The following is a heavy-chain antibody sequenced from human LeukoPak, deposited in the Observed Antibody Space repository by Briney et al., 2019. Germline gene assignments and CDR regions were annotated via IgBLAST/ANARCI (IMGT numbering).Heavy chain of an antibody. CDR3: TTDSGIREEYDYVWGSYRSLDAFDI. CDR1: GFTFSNVW. D-gene: IGHD3-16*02. V-gene: IGHV3-15*07. J-gene: IGHJ3*02. Sequence: GGSLRLSCAASGFTFSNVWMNWVRQAPGKGLEWVGRIKSKTDGGTTDYAAPVKGRFTISRDDSKNTLYLQMNSLKTEDTAVYYCTTDSGIREEYDYVWGSYRSLDAFDIWGQGTMVTVSS. CDR2: IKSKTDGGTT.